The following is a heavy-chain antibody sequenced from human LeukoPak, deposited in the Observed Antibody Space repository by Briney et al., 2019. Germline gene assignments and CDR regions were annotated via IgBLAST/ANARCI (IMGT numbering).Heavy chain of an antibody. D-gene: IGHD3-10*01. Sequence: GASVKVSCKVSGYTLTELSMHWVRQAPGQGLEWMGWVNPNSGGTYYAQKFQGRVTFSRDTSISTAYMEVSRLRSDDTAVYYCARLVRPQSYFDYWGQGALVTVSS. CDR3: ARLVRPQSYFDY. CDR1: GYTLTELS. J-gene: IGHJ4*02. CDR2: VNPNSGGT. V-gene: IGHV1-2*02.